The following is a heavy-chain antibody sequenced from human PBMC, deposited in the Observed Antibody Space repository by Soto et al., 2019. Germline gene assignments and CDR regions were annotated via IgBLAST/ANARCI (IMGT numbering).Heavy chain of an antibody. CDR3: ARVVPGAEAWFGP. D-gene: IGHD2-2*01. Sequence: QVQLVQSGGEVKRPGASVKVSCKTSGYTFSNYGITWVRQAPGQHLEWLGWISLYSDGTNYAQKFQGRVSMTTDTSPTSAYMERRSLRSDDTAVYYCARVVPGAEAWFGPWGQGTLVTVSS. V-gene: IGHV1-18*01. CDR1: GYTFSNYG. CDR2: ISLYSDGT. J-gene: IGHJ5*02.